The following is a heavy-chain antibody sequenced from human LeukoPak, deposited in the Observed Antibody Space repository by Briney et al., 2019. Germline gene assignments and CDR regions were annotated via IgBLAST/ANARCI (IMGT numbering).Heavy chain of an antibody. CDR2: IYYSGST. CDR1: GGSISSYY. CDR3: ARTMTTVTTNWFDP. Sequence: SETLSLTCTVSGGSISSYYWSWIRQPPGKGLEWIGYIYYSGSTNYNPSLKSRVTISVDTSKNQFSLKLSSVTAADRAVYYCARTMTTVTTNWFDPWGQGTLVTVSS. J-gene: IGHJ5*02. D-gene: IGHD4-17*01. V-gene: IGHV4-59*01.